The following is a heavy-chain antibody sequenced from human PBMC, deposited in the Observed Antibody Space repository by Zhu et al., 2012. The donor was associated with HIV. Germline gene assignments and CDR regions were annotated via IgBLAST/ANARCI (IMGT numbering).Heavy chain of an antibody. D-gene: IGHD3-10*01. CDR3: ARRLYGSGSKGPRYFDY. CDR1: GGSISSSSHY. J-gene: IGHJ4*02. V-gene: IGHV4-39*01. CDR2: IYYTGST. Sequence: QVQLQESGPGLVKPSETLSLTCSVSGGSISSSSHYWGWIRQPPRKGLEWIGNIYYTGSTYYNPSLQSRVTISVDTSKNQFSLKLTSVTAADTALYYCARRLYGSGSKGPRYFDYWGQGIVGHRLL.